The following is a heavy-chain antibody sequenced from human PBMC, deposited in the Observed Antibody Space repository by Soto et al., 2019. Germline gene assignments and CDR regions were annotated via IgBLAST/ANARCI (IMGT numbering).Heavy chain of an antibody. J-gene: IGHJ5*02. CDR1: GAALSSGGYF. V-gene: IGHV4-61*08. CDR3: TREQSDDNYFDP. CDR2: IYYSGGT. Sequence: QVKLQQSGPGLVKPSETLSLTCTVSGAALSSGGYFYTWIRQPPGKGLEWLGYIYYSGGTNSKPSLNSRVTISLDKSKGQFSLRLISVTAADTAVYYCTREQSDDNYFDPWGQGTLVTVSS. D-gene: IGHD6-19*01.